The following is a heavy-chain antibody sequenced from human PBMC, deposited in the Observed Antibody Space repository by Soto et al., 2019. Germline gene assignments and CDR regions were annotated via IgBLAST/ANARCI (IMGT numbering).Heavy chain of an antibody. CDR1: GFTFSSYW. J-gene: IGHJ4*02. CDR2: IKSDGSST. Sequence: GGSLRLSCAASGFTFSSYWMHWVRQAPGKGLVWVSRIKSDGSSTNYADSAKGRFTISRDNAKNTLYLQMNSLRAEDTAVYYCLREEQESFDYWGQGTLVTVSS. CDR3: LREEQESFDY. V-gene: IGHV3-74*01.